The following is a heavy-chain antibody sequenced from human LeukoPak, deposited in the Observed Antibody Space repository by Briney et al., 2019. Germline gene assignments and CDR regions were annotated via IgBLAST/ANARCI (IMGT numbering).Heavy chain of an antibody. D-gene: IGHD3-10*01. CDR1: GGSISSGSYY. CDR2: IYTSGST. V-gene: IGHV4-61*02. Sequence: SQTLSLTCTVSGGSISSGSYYWSWIRQPAGKGLEWIGRIYTSGSTNYNPSLKSRVTISVDTSKNQFSLKLSSVTAADTAVYYCARELTMVRGVAYFLFDYWGQGTLVTVSS. CDR3: ARELTMVRGVAYFLFDY. J-gene: IGHJ4*02.